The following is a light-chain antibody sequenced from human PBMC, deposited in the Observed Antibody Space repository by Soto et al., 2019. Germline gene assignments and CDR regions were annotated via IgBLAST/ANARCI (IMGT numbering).Light chain of an antibody. CDR1: SSDVGGYDY. CDR2: DVN. J-gene: IGLJ1*01. Sequence: QSALTQPHSVSGSPGQSVAISCSGTSSDVGGYDYVSWYQQHPGKAPKLIIFDVNKRPSGVPDRFSGSKSGSTASLTISGLQAEEEADYYCCSYGGSFYVVGTGTKAXXL. V-gene: IGLV2-11*01. CDR3: CSYGGSFYV.